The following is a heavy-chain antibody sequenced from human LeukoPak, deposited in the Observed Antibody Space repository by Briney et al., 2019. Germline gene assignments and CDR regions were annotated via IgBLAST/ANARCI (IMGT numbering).Heavy chain of an antibody. D-gene: IGHD5-12*01. J-gene: IGHJ6*03. V-gene: IGHV1-69*10. CDR3: AQASIVTTNGDNVYYYMDL. Sequence: SVKVSCKASGGTFSFGTAGVTWVRQASGQRLEWLGGIIPLLDSPHYAPNFKGRLTITADRFSGVAYMDLSSLRSDDTAVYYCAQASIVTTNGDNVYYYMDLWGTGTTVTVSS. CDR2: IIPLLDSP. CDR1: GGTFSFGTAG.